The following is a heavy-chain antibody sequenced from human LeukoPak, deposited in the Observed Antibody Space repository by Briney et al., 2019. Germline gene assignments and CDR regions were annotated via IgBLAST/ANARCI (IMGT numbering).Heavy chain of an antibody. D-gene: IGHD1-26*01. V-gene: IGHV4-39*07. Sequence: SETLSLTCTVSGGSISSSSYYWGWIRQPPGKGLEWIGSIYYSGSTYYNPSLKSRVTISVDTSKNQFSLKLSSVTAADTAVYYCARRVGDKEYFDYWGQGTLVTVSS. CDR2: IYYSGST. CDR3: ARRVGDKEYFDY. J-gene: IGHJ4*02. CDR1: GGSISSSSYY.